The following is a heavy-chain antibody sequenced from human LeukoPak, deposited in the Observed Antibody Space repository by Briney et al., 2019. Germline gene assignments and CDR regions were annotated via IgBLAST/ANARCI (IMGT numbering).Heavy chain of an antibody. D-gene: IGHD2-15*01. Sequence: PSETLSLTCTVSGGSISSSSYYWGWIRQPPGKGLEWIGSIYYSGSTYHNPSLKSRVTISADTSKNQFSLKLSSVTAADTAVYYCARSEGGIVVVVAATNWFDPWGQGTLVTVSS. CDR3: ARSEGGIVVVVAATNWFDP. J-gene: IGHJ5*02. CDR2: IYYSGST. V-gene: IGHV4-39*07. CDR1: GGSISSSSYY.